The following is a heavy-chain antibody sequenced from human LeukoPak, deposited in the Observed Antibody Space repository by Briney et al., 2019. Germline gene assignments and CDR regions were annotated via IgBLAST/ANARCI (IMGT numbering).Heavy chain of an antibody. Sequence: GGSLRLSCAASGFTFDDYTMHWVRQAPGKGLEWVSLISWDGGSTYYADSVKVRFTISRDNSKNSLYLQMNSLGTEDTALYYCANLMATPSDYWGQGTLVTVSS. CDR2: ISWDGGST. CDR1: GFTFDDYT. CDR3: ANLMATPSDY. D-gene: IGHD5-24*01. J-gene: IGHJ4*02. V-gene: IGHV3-43*01.